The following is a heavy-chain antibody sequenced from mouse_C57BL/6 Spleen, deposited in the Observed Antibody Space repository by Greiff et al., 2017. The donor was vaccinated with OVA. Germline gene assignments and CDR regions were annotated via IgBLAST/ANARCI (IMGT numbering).Heavy chain of an antibody. CDR2: IRSKSNNYAT. CDR3: VRHGGYYYFDY. CDR1: GFSFNTYA. Sequence: DVKLVESGGGLVQPKGSLKLSCAASGFSFNTYAMNWVRQAPGKGLEWVARIRSKSNNYATYYADSVKDRFTISRDDSESMLYLQMNNLKTEDTAMYYCVRHGGYYYFDYWGQGTTLTVSS. J-gene: IGHJ2*01. D-gene: IGHD2-3*01. V-gene: IGHV10-1*01.